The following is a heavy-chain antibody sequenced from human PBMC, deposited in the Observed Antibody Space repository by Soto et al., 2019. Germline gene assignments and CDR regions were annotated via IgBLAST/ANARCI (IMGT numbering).Heavy chain of an antibody. CDR1: GGTFSSYA. CDR3: AVGGGSSPDYYYGMDV. D-gene: IGHD6-13*01. J-gene: IGHJ6*02. V-gene: IGHV1-69*13. CDR2: IIPIFGTA. Sequence: GASVKVSCKASGGTFSSYAISWVRQAPGQGLEWMGGIIPIFGTANYAQKFQGRVTITADESTSTAYMELSSLRSEDTAVYYCAVGGGSSPDYYYGMDVWGQGTKVTV.